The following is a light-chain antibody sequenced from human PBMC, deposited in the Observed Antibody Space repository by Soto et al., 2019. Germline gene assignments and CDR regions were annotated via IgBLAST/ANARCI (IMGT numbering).Light chain of an antibody. CDR1: SSNIGAGYD. CDR3: QSYDSSHYV. Sequence: QSVLTQPPSVSGAPGQRVTISCTGSSSNIGAGYDVHWYQQLPGTAPKLLIYGNVNRPSGVSDRFSGSKSGTSASLAITGLQAEDEADYYCQSYDSSHYVFGTGTQLTVL. CDR2: GNV. J-gene: IGLJ1*01. V-gene: IGLV1-40*01.